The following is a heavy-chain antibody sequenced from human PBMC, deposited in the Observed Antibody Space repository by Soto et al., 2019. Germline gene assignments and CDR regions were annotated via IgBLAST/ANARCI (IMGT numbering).Heavy chain of an antibody. D-gene: IGHD4-4*01. Sequence: SETLSLTCTVSGGSISSSSYYWGWIRQPPGKGLEWIGSIYYSGSTYYNPSLKSRVTISVDTSKNQFSLKLSSVTAADTAVYYCARIYSNYGYFDYWGQGTLVTVSS. V-gene: IGHV4-39*01. CDR3: ARIYSNYGYFDY. CDR1: GGSISSSSYY. J-gene: IGHJ4*02. CDR2: IYYSGST.